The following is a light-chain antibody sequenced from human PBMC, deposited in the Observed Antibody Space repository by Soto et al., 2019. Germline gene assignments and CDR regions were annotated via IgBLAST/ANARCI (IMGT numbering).Light chain of an antibody. Sequence: EIVLTQSPGTLSLSPGERATLSCRASQSVSSSYLAWYQQKPGQAPRLLIYCASSRATGTPDMFSGSGSGTDFTLTISRLEPEDFAVYYWQQYGRSPYTFGQGTKMEIK. CDR1: QSVSSSY. CDR2: CAS. J-gene: IGKJ2*01. V-gene: IGKV3-20*01. CDR3: QQYGRSPYT.